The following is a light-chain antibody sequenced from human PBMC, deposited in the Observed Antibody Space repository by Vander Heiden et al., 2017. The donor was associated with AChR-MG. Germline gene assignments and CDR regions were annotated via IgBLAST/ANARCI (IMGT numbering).Light chain of an antibody. CDR2: AAS. CDR3: QQSDSTPHT. J-gene: IGKJ2*01. Sequence: DIQMTQSPSSLSASVGDRVTITCRASQSFSSYLNWYQQKPGKAPKLLIYAASSLQSGVPSRFSGSGSGTEFTLTISSLQPEDFATYYCQQSDSTPHTFGQGTKLEIK. V-gene: IGKV1-39*01. CDR1: QSFSSY.